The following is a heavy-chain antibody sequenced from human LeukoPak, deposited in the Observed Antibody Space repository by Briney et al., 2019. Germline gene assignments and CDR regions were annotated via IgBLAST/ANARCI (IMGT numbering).Heavy chain of an antibody. D-gene: IGHD3-16*02. V-gene: IGHV3-21*01. CDR2: ISSSSSYI. CDR3: ARGGYDYVWGSYRQNWFDP. CDR1: GFTFSSYS. J-gene: IGHJ5*02. Sequence: PGGSLRLSCAASGFTFSSYSMNWVRQAPGKGLEWVSSISSSSSYIYYADSVKGRFTIPRDNAKNSLYLQMNSLRAEDTAVYYCARGGYDYVWGSYRQNWFDPWGQGTLVTVSS.